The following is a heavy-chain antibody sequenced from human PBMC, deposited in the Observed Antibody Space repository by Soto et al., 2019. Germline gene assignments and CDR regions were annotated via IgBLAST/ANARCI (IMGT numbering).Heavy chain of an antibody. Sequence: EVQLLESGGGLVQPGGSLRLSCAASGFTFSSYAMSWVRQAPGKGLEWVSAISGSGGSTYYADSVKGRFTISRDNSKNTLYLQMNSLRAEDTAVYYCAKMGRGYGDANGCFDYWGQGTLVTVSS. CDR1: GFTFSSYA. D-gene: IGHD4-17*01. CDR3: AKMGRGYGDANGCFDY. J-gene: IGHJ4*02. V-gene: IGHV3-23*01. CDR2: ISGSGGST.